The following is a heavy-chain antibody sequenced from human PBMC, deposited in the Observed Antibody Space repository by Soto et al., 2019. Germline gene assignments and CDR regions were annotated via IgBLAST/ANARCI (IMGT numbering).Heavy chain of an antibody. V-gene: IGHV4-31*03. CDR3: ARGGGSTQVDY. Sequence: QVPLQESGPGLVKPSQTLSLTCTVSGGSITSSGYYWSWIRQHPGEGLEWIGFTSNSGSTSYNPSLKSRVTISVDTSSNQFSLNLKSVTAADTAVYYCARGGGSTQVDYWGQGTLVTVSP. CDR1: GGSITSSGYY. CDR2: TSNSGST. J-gene: IGHJ4*02. D-gene: IGHD2-2*01.